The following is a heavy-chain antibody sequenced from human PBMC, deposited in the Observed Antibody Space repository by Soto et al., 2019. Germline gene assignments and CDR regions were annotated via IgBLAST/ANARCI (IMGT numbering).Heavy chain of an antibody. D-gene: IGHD4-17*01. V-gene: IGHV4-39*01. CDR1: GGSISSSSYY. CDR2: IYYSGST. Sequence: QLQLQESGPGLVKPSETLSLTCTVSGGSISSSSYYWGWIRQPPGKGLEWIGSIYYSGSTYYNPSLKSRVTISVDTSKNQFSLKLSSVTAADTAVYYCARHIWDGYGDYRFDYWGQGTLVTVSS. J-gene: IGHJ4*02. CDR3: ARHIWDGYGDYRFDY.